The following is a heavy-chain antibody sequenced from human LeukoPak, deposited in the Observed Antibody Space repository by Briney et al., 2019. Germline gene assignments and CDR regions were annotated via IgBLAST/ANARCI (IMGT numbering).Heavy chain of an antibody. CDR2: ISWNSGSI. CDR1: GFTFDDYA. Sequence: GGSLRLSCAASGFTFDDYAMHWVRQAPGKGLEWVSGISWNSGSIGYADSVKGRFTISRDNAKNSLYLQMNSLRAEDMVLYYCAKASSAGYYDILTGYYRSYYFDYWGQGTLVTVSS. D-gene: IGHD3-9*01. V-gene: IGHV3-9*03. CDR3: AKASSAGYYDILTGYYRSYYFDY. J-gene: IGHJ4*02.